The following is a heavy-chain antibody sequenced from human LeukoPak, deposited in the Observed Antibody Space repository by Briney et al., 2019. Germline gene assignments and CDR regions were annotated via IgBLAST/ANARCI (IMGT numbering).Heavy chain of an antibody. CDR2: TYYRSKWYN. CDR1: GDSVSSNSAA. J-gene: IGHJ3*02. V-gene: IGHV6-1*01. Sequence: SQTLSLTCAISGDSVSSNSAAWNWIRQSPSRGLEWLGRTYYRSKWYNDYAVSVKSRITINPDTSKNQFSLQLNSVTPEDTAVYYCARASGPLRFLDRRVKGDDAFDIWGQGTMVTVSS. CDR3: ARASGPLRFLDRRVKGDDAFDI. D-gene: IGHD3-3*01.